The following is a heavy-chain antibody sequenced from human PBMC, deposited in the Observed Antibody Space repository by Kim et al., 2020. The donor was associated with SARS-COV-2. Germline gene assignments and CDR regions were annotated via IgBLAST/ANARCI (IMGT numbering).Heavy chain of an antibody. J-gene: IGHJ4*02. Sequence: ASVKVSCKASGYTFTSYAMHWVRQAPGQRLEWMGWINVGNGNTKYSQKFQGRVTITRDTSASTAYMELSSLRSEDTAVYYCARATYYYDSSGYYPWWGQGTLVTVSS. CDR1: GYTFTSYA. CDR3: ARATYYYDSSGYYPW. V-gene: IGHV1-3*01. CDR2: INVGNGNT. D-gene: IGHD3-22*01.